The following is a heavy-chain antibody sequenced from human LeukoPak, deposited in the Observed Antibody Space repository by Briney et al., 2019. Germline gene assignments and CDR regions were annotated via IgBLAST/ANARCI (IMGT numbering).Heavy chain of an antibody. J-gene: IGHJ4*02. D-gene: IGHD5-18*01. CDR2: INHSEST. V-gene: IGHV4-34*01. CDR3: ARVGYSYGTDFDY. CDR1: GGSFSGYY. Sequence: SDTLSLTCAVYGGSFSGYYWSWIRQPPGKGLEWIGEINHSESTNYNPSLKSRVTIPVNTSKNQFSLKLSSVTAADTAVYYCARVGYSYGTDFDYWGQGTLVTVSS.